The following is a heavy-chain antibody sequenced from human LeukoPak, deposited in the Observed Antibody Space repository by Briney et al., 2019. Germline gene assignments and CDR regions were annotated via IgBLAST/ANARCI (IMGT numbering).Heavy chain of an antibody. V-gene: IGHV4-59*01. D-gene: IGHD6-13*01. J-gene: IGHJ3*02. CDR2: IYYSGST. CDR3: ASAGGYSSSWYTPEAFDI. CDR1: GGSISSYY. Sequence: SETLSLTCTVSGGSISSYYWSWIRQPPGKGLEWIGYIYYSGSTNYNPSLKSRVTISVDTSKNQFSLKLSSVTAADRAVYYCASAGGYSSSWYTPEAFDIWGQGTMVTVSS.